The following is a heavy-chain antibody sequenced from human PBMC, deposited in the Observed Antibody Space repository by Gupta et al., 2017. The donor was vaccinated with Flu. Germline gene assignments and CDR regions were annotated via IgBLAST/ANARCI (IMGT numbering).Heavy chain of an antibody. J-gene: IGHJ3*01. Sequence: QVQLQASGPGLVKPSQTLSLTCTVSGVSVRTGGYYWSWIRQLPGKGLEWMGYIYYGESADYNPSLRSRISISVDSSKNNFFLELSSVTAADTAIYYCAREGSGGSYFTPIDLWGQGTMVTVSS. D-gene: IGHD1-26*01. CDR1: GVSVRTGGYY. V-gene: IGHV4-31*03. CDR2: IYYGESA. CDR3: AREGSGGSYFTPIDL.